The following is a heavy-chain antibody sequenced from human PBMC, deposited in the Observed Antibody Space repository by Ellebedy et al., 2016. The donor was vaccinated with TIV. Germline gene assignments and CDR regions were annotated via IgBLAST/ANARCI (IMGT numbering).Heavy chain of an antibody. Sequence: GGSLRLXXAASGFTFSSYAMSWVRQAPGKGLEWVSAISGSGGSTYYADSVKGRFTISRDNSKNTLYLQMNSLRAEDTAVYYCAKDPSAAGIYFDYWGQGTLVTVSS. CDR1: GFTFSSYA. D-gene: IGHD6-13*01. CDR2: ISGSGGST. CDR3: AKDPSAAGIYFDY. V-gene: IGHV3-23*01. J-gene: IGHJ4*02.